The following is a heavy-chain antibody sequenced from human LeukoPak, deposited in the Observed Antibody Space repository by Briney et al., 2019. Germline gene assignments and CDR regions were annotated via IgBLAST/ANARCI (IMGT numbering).Heavy chain of an antibody. D-gene: IGHD6-13*01. CDR3: ARSIAVGGNFDY. CDR2: IYSGGST. V-gene: IGHV3-53*01. CDR1: GFTVSSNY. J-gene: IGHJ4*02. Sequence: GGSLRLSCAASGFTVSSNYMTWVRQAPGRGLEWVSVIYSGGSTYYADSVKGRFTIPRDNSKNTLYLQMNSLRTEDTAVYYCARSIAVGGNFDYWGQGTLVAVSS.